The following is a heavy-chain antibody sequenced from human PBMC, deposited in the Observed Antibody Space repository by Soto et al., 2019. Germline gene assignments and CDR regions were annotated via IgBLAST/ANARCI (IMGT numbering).Heavy chain of an antibody. J-gene: IGHJ6*02. D-gene: IGHD1-26*01. CDR3: ASLGASPYYYYGMDV. Sequence: PGGSLRLSCAASGFTFSSYAMSWFRQAPGKGLEWVSAISGSGGSTYYADSVKGRFTISRDNSKNTLYLQMNSLRAEDTAVYYCASLGASPYYYYGMDVWGQGTTVTVSS. CDR2: ISGSGGST. CDR1: GFTFSSYA. V-gene: IGHV3-23*01.